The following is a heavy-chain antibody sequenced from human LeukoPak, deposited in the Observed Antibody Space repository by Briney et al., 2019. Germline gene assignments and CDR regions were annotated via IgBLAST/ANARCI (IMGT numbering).Heavy chain of an antibody. CDR2: INHSGST. V-gene: IGHV4-34*01. CDR3: ARGPRRGQPYGMDV. CDR1: GGSFSGYY. J-gene: IGHJ6*04. Sequence: PSETLSLTCAVYGGSFSGYYWSWIRQPPGKGLEWIGEINHSGSTNYNPSFKSRVTISVDTSKNQFSLKLSSVTAADTAVYYCARGPRRGQPYGMDVWGKGTTVTVSS. D-gene: IGHD3-10*01.